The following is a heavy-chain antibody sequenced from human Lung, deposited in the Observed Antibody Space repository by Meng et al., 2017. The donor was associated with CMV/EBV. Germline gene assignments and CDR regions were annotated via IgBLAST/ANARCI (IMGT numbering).Heavy chain of an antibody. Sequence: KVSXKVSGYSFSTYWIGWVRQMPGKGLEWMGIIYPGDSDTRYSPSFQGQVTISVDKSISTAYLQWSSLKASDTAMYYCARLVLSDSDQNYAGWCAPWGQGTXVNVAS. CDR1: GYSFSTYW. CDR3: ARLVLSDSDQNYAGWCAP. J-gene: IGHJ5*02. CDR2: IYPGDSDT. D-gene: IGHD3-16*01. V-gene: IGHV5-51*01.